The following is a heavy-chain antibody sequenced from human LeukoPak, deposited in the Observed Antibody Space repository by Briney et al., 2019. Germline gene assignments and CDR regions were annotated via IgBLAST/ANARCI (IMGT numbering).Heavy chain of an antibody. Sequence: GASVKASCKASGYTFTSYDINWVRQATGQGLEWMGWMNPNSGNTGYAQKFQGRVTMTRNTSISTAYMELSSLRSEDTAVYYCARVGGDTVTNRYWGQGTLVTVSS. CDR3: ARVGGDTVTNRY. CDR1: GYTFTSYD. D-gene: IGHD4-17*01. V-gene: IGHV1-8*01. CDR2: MNPNSGNT. J-gene: IGHJ4*02.